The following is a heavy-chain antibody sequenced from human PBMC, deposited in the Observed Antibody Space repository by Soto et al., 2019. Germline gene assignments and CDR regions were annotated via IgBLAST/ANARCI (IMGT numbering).Heavy chain of an antibody. J-gene: IGHJ4*02. CDR1: GGSFSGYY. V-gene: IGHV4-34*01. CDR2: INHSGNT. CDR3: ARFEYYDSSGLSYFDY. Sequence: TSETLSLTCAVYGGSFSGYYWSWIRQPPGKGLEWIGEINHSGNTNYNPSLKSRVTISVDTSKNQFSLNLSSVTAADTAVYYCARFEYYDSSGLSYFDYWAQGTLVTVSS. D-gene: IGHD3-22*01.